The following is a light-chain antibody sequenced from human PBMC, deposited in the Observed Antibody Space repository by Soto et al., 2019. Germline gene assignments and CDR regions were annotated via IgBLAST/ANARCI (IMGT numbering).Light chain of an antibody. J-gene: IGKJ4*01. CDR1: QSVIKSY. V-gene: IGKV3-20*01. Sequence: EIVLTQSPGTLYLSPGERATLSCRASQSVIKSYLAWYQQKPGQAPRLLIYGAFSRDTGIPDRFSGSGSGTDFTLTISRLEPEDFAVYYCQQYGSSPLTFGGGTKVEIK. CDR2: GAF. CDR3: QQYGSSPLT.